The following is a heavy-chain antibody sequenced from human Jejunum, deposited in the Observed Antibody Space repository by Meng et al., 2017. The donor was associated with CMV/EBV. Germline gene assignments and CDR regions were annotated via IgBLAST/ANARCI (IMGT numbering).Heavy chain of an antibody. CDR1: YS. J-gene: IGHJ3*02. Sequence: YSMSSVRRLPGQGLGWVSFVRSSWSPTYDADSVKARFTISRDNSNISLYLPMNSLSSEDTALSFCARDALTPRWDPGSYAFDIWGHGAMVTVSS. V-gene: IGHV3-48*04. CDR3: ARDALTPRWDPGSYAFDI. CDR2: VRSSWSPT. D-gene: IGHD3-10*01.